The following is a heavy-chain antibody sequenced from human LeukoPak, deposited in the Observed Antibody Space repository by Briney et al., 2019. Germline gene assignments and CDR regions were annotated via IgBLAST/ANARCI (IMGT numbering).Heavy chain of an antibody. CDR3: ARHRGRIAAAGYFDY. CDR1: GYSFTSYW. J-gene: IGHJ4*02. V-gene: IGHV5-51*01. D-gene: IGHD6-13*01. Sequence: GESLKISCKGSGYSFTSYWIGWVRQMPGKGLEWMGIIYPGDSDTRYSPSFQGQVTISADKSISTAYLQWSSLKASDTAMYYWARHRGRIAAAGYFDYWGQGTLVTVSS. CDR2: IYPGDSDT.